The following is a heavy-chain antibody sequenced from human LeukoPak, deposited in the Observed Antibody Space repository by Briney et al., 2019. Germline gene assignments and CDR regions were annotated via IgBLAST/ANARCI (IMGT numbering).Heavy chain of an antibody. D-gene: IGHD3-16*01. J-gene: IGHJ6*03. CDR3: GRGLGEQRENSYNYTDV. Sequence: SETLSLICTVSGGSISSYYWSWIRQPAGKGLEWIGRIYTSGSTNYNPSLKSRVTMSVDTSKNQFSLKLSSVTAADTAVYYWGRGLGEQRENSYNYTDVGAKGTTVTVS. CDR2: IYTSGST. CDR1: GGSISSYY. V-gene: IGHV4-4*07.